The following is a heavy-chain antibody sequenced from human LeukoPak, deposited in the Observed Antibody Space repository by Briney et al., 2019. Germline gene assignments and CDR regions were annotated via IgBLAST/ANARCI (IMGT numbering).Heavy chain of an antibody. Sequence: GGSLRLSCTASGFTFSSYAMSWVRQAPGKGLEWVSAISGSGGSTYHADSVKGRFTISRDNSKNTLYLQMNSLRAEDTAVYYCAKQEGSGWYYDAFDIWGQGTMVTVSS. V-gene: IGHV3-23*01. CDR3: AKQEGSGWYYDAFDI. CDR1: GFTFSSYA. D-gene: IGHD6-19*01. J-gene: IGHJ3*02. CDR2: ISGSGGST.